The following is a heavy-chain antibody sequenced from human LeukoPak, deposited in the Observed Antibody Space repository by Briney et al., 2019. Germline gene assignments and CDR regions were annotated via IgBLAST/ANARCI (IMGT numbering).Heavy chain of an antibody. CDR2: ISGSGGST. J-gene: IGHJ3*02. D-gene: IGHD4-17*01. Sequence: PGGSLRLSCAASGFTFSSYAMSWVRQAPGKGLEWVSAISGSGGSTYYADSVKGRFTISRDNSKNTLYLQMNSLRAEDTAVYYCARATTVTGAFDIWGQGTMVTVSS. CDR3: ARATTVTGAFDI. V-gene: IGHV3-23*01. CDR1: GFTFSSYA.